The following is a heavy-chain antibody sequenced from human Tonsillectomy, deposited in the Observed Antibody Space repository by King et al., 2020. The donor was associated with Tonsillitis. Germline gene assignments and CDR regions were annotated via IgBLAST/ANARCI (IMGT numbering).Heavy chain of an antibody. CDR2: ISDDGSNI. Sequence: VQLVESGGGVVQPGRSLRLSCVASGLTFSRSALHWFRQAPGKGLEWLAVISDDGSNIYYADSVKGRFTISRDNSKNTLYLHMNSLRLDETAVYFCAKDRCLEGSRPRIDYWGQGKLVTVSS. D-gene: IGHD1-1*01. CDR3: AKDRCLEGSRPRIDY. CDR1: GLTFSRSA. J-gene: IGHJ4*02. V-gene: IGHV3-30*04.